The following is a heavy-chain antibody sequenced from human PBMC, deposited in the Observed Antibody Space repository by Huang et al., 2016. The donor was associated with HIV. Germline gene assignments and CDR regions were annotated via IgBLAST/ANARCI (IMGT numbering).Heavy chain of an antibody. Sequence: EVQLLESGGGLIQPGGSLRLSCAASGFTFSNYAMSWVRQAPGKGLAWVSSISGSGGTTNYADSVKGRFPISRDNSKNTLYLQMNSLRAEDTAVYYCAKDFYYDGSGYYYSYYMDVWGKGTTVTVS. D-gene: IGHD3-22*01. V-gene: IGHV3-23*01. J-gene: IGHJ6*03. CDR1: GFTFSNYA. CDR2: ISGSGGTT. CDR3: AKDFYYDGSGYYYSYYMDV.